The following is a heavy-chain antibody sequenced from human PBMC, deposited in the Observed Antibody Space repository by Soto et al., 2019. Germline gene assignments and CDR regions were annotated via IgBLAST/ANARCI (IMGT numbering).Heavy chain of an antibody. CDR2: IIPIFGTA. CDR1: GGTFSSYA. V-gene: IGHV1-69*06. Sequence: SLKFSCKASGGTFSSYAISWVRQAPGQGLEWMGGIIPIFGTANYAQKFQGRVTITADKSTSTAYMELSSLRSEDTAVYYCALIAAAGTQPYYYYGMDVWGQGTTVTVSS. D-gene: IGHD6-13*01. CDR3: ALIAAAGTQPYYYYGMDV. J-gene: IGHJ6*02.